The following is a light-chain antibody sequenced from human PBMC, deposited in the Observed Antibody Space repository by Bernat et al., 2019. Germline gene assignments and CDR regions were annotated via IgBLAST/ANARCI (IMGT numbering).Light chain of an antibody. Sequence: DIQMTQSPSSLSASVLDRVAITCRASQTISTYLNWYQQQPGKAPKLLIYAASSLQSGVPSRFSGSGSGTDFTLNIGSLQPEDFATYYCQQSYSTPWTFGQGTKVQIK. CDR1: QTISTY. V-gene: IGKV1-39*01. CDR2: AAS. J-gene: IGKJ1*01. CDR3: QQSYSTPWT.